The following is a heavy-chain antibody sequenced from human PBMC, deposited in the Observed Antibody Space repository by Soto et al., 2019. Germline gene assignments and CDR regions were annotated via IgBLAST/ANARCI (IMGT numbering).Heavy chain of an antibody. Sequence: EVQLLESGGGLVQPGGSLRLSCAASGFTFSSYAMRWARQAPGKGLEWVSAISGSGGSTYYADSGKGRFTISRDNSKKTLYLQMNSLRAEDTAVYYCAKRGSGSYYDYWGQGTLVTVSS. J-gene: IGHJ4*02. CDR1: GFTFSSYA. CDR3: AKRGSGSYYDY. V-gene: IGHV3-23*01. CDR2: ISGSGGST. D-gene: IGHD3-10*01.